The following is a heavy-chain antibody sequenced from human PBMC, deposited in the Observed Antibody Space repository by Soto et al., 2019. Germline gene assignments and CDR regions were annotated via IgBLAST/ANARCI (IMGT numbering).Heavy chain of an antibody. Sequence: NPSETLSLTCTVSGGSISSGGYYWSWIRQHPGKGLEWIGYIYYSGSTYYNPSLKSRVTISVDTSKNQFSLKLSSVTAADTTVYYCARVKQQLGTRYFQHWGQGTLVTVSS. CDR2: IYYSGST. J-gene: IGHJ1*01. CDR1: GGSISSGGYY. D-gene: IGHD6-13*01. V-gene: IGHV4-31*03. CDR3: ARVKQQLGTRYFQH.